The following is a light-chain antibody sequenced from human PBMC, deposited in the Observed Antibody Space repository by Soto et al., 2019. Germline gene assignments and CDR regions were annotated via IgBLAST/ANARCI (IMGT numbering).Light chain of an antibody. CDR2: EVS. CDR3: TSYAGSNSVI. V-gene: IGLV2-8*01. Sequence: QSVLTQPPSASGSPGQSVTISCTGTSSDVGCYNYVSWYQHHPGKAPKLMIYEVSKRPSGVPDRFSGSKSGNTASLTVSGLQAEDEADYYCTSYAGSNSVIFGGGTKVTVL. J-gene: IGLJ2*01. CDR1: SSDVGCYNY.